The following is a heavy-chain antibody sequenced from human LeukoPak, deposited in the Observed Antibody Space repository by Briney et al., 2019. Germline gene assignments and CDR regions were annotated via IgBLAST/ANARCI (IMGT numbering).Heavy chain of an antibody. D-gene: IGHD4-17*01. CDR1: GGSISSSNW. J-gene: IGHJ4*02. CDR2: IYHSGST. V-gene: IGHV4-4*02. CDR3: ARASNDYGDYVAVLDY. Sequence: PSETLSLTCAVSGGSISSSNWWSWVCQPPGKGLEWIGEIYHSGSTNYNPSLKSRVTISVDKSKNQFSLKLSSVTAADTAVYYCARASNDYGDYVAVLDYWGQGTLVTVSS.